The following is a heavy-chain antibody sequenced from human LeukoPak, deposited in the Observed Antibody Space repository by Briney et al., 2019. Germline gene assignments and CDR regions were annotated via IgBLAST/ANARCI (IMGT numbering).Heavy chain of an antibody. J-gene: IGHJ4*01. Sequence: RGSPRLSCSASGFTFSSYAMHWVCQAPGKGLEYVSAISSNGGSTYYADSVKGRFTISRDNSKNTLYLQMSSLRAEDTAVYYCVKDPTETTGFDCWGQGSLVTVSS. V-gene: IGHV3-64D*09. D-gene: IGHD1-7*01. CDR1: GFTFSSYA. CDR2: ISSNGGST. CDR3: VKDPTETTGFDC.